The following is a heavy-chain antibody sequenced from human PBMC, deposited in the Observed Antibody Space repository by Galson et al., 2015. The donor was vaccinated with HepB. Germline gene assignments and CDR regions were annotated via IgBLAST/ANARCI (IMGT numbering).Heavy chain of an antibody. J-gene: IGHJ5*02. CDR3: ARKMVRGVIIWGHGDWFDP. CDR2: IDPSDSYT. CDR1: GYSLTSYW. D-gene: IGHD3-10*01. Sequence: QSGAEVKKPGESLRISCKGSGYSLTSYWISWVRQMPGKGLEWMGRIDPSDSYTNYSPSFQGHVTISAGKSISTAYLQWSSLKASDAAMYYCARKMVRGVIIWGHGDWFDPWGQGTLVAVSS. V-gene: IGHV5-10-1*01.